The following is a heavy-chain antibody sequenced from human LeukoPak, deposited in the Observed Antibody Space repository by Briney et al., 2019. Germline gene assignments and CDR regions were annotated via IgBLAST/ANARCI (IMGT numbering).Heavy chain of an antibody. J-gene: IGHJ4*02. D-gene: IGHD1-26*01. CDR2: ISYDGSNK. Sequence: SGGSLRLSCAASGFTFSSYAMHWVRQAPGKGLEWVAVISYDGSNKYYADSVKGRFTISRDNSKNTLYLQMNSLRAEDTAVYYCARSLFGSYFDYWGQGTLVTVSS. CDR1: GFTFSSYA. CDR3: ARSLFGSYFDY. V-gene: IGHV3-30-3*01.